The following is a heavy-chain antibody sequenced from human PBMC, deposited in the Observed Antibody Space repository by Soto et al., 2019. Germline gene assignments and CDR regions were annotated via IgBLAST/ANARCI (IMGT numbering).Heavy chain of an antibody. V-gene: IGHV3-64*01. J-gene: IGHJ3*02. CDR2: ISSNGGST. D-gene: IGHD4-17*01. CDR3: ARDGLRQYAFDI. CDR1: GFTFSSYA. Sequence: EVQLVESGGGLVQPGGSLRLSCAASGFTFSSYAMHWVRQAPGKGLEYVSAISSNGGSTHYANSVKGRFTISRDNSKNTLYLQMGNLRAEDMAVYYCARDGLRQYAFDIWGQGTMVTVSS.